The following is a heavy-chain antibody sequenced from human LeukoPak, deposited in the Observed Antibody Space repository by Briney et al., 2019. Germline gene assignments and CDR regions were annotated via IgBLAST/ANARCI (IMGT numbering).Heavy chain of an antibody. V-gene: IGHV1-3*01. CDR1: GYTFTSYA. Sequence: ASVKVSCKASGYTFTSYAMHWVRQAPGQRLEWMGWINAGNGNTKYSQKFQGRVTITRDTSASTAYMELSGLRSEDTAVYYCARDGAPGYCSGGSCYSFDYWGQGTLVTVSS. CDR3: ARDGAPGYCSGGSCYSFDY. J-gene: IGHJ4*02. CDR2: INAGNGNT. D-gene: IGHD2-15*01.